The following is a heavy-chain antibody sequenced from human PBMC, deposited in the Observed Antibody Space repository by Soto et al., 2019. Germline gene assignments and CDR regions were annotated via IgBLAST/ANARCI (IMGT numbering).Heavy chain of an antibody. J-gene: IGHJ4*02. CDR3: ARGLGTSSGWYYY. V-gene: IGHV3-7*01. Sequence: SLRLSCAASGFTFSSYWMSWVRQAPGKGLEWVANIKQDGSEKYYVDSVKGRFTISRDDAKNSLYLQMNSLRAEDTAVYYCARGLGTSSGWYYYWGQGTLVTVSS. CDR2: IKQDGSEK. D-gene: IGHD6-19*01. CDR1: GFTFSSYW.